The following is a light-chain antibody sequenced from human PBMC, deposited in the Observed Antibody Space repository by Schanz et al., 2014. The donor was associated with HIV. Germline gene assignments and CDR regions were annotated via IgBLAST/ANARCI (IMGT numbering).Light chain of an antibody. J-gene: IGKJ3*01. CDR2: ATS. Sequence: EIVLTQSPGTLSLSPGERATLSCRASQSVSRYLAWYQQKPGQAPRLVIYATSTRAAGIPDRFSGTGSGTDFTLTITRLEPEDFAVYYCQHYGSSFGPGTKVDIK. CDR3: QHYGSS. CDR1: QSVSRY. V-gene: IGKV3-20*01.